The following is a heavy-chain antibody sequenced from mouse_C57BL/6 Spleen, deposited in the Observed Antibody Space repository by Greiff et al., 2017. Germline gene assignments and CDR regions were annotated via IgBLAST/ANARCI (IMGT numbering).Heavy chain of an antibody. Sequence: QVQLKQPGAELVRPGSSVKLSCKASGYTFTSYWMDWVKQRPGQGLEWIGNIYPSDSETHYNQKFKDKATLTVDKSSSTAYMQLSSLTSEDSAVYYCARERTGTDAMDYWGQGTSVTVSS. V-gene: IGHV1-61*01. D-gene: IGHD4-1*01. CDR1: GYTFTSYW. CDR2: IYPSDSET. J-gene: IGHJ4*01. CDR3: ARERTGTDAMDY.